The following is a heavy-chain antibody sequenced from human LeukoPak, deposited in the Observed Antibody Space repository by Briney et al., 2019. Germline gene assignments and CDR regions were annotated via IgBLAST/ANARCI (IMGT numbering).Heavy chain of an antibody. CDR1: GFIFRNYA. D-gene: IGHD3-9*01. CDR3: AKWGDYDILTGYYVSDF. J-gene: IGHJ4*02. V-gene: IGHV3-23*01. CDR2: ITGSGDTT. Sequence: PGASLRLSCAASGFIFRNYAMSWVRQAPGKGLEWASAITGSGDTTYYADSVKGRFAISRDNSKNTLYVEMNTLRAEDTAVYYCAKWGDYDILTGYYVSDFWGQGTLVTVSS.